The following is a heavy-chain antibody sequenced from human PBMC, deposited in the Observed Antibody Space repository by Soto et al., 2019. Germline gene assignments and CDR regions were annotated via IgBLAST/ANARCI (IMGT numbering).Heavy chain of an antibody. CDR1: GFTFSRYA. CDR2: ISYDGSNK. J-gene: IGHJ6*02. Sequence: RGSLRLSCAASGFTFSRYAMHWVRQAIGKGLERVAVISYDGSNKYYADSVKGRFTISRDNSKNTLYLQMNSLRAEDTAVYYCAREEVSARKHYGMDVWGQGT. V-gene: IGHV3-30-3*01. CDR3: AREEVSARKHYGMDV. D-gene: IGHD1-20*01.